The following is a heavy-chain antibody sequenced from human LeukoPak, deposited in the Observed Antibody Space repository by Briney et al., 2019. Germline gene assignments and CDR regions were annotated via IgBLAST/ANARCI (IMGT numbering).Heavy chain of an antibody. CDR2: IWYDGSNE. J-gene: IGHJ3*02. CDR3: AKDLYSYGPDAFDI. CDR1: GFTFSSYG. D-gene: IGHD5-18*01. Sequence: GGSLRLSRAASGFTFSSYGMHWIRQAPGKGLEWVAVIWYDGSNEYYADSVKGRFTISRDNSKNTLYLQMNSLRAEDTAVYYCAKDLYSYGPDAFDIWGQGTMVTVSS. V-gene: IGHV3-33*06.